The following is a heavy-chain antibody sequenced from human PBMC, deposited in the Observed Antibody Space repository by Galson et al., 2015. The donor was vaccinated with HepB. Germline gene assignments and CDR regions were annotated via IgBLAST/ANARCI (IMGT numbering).Heavy chain of an antibody. CDR1: GYSFTSYW. CDR2: IYPGDSDT. V-gene: IGHV5-51*03. CDR3: TTHLGYCSSTSCYTSFDY. D-gene: IGHD2-2*02. J-gene: IGHJ4*02. Sequence: QSGAEVKKPGESLKISCKGSGYSFTSYWIGWVRQMPGKGLEWMGIIYPGDSDTRYSPSFQGQVTISADKSISTAYLQWSSLKTEDTAVYYCTTHLGYCSSTSCYTSFDYWGQGTLVTVSS.